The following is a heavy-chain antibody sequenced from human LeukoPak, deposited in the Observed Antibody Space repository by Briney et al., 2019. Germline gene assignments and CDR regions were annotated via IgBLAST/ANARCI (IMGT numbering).Heavy chain of an antibody. D-gene: IGHD2-8*01. CDR3: AKDRCSNGVGCYYYYMDV. CDR2: ISYDGSNK. Sequence: GGSLRLSCAASGFTFSSYAMHWVRQAPGKGLEWVAVISYDGSNKYYADSVKGRFTISRDSSKNILYLQMNSLRAEDTAVYYCAKDRCSNGVGCYYYYMDVWGKGTTVTISS. J-gene: IGHJ6*03. V-gene: IGHV3-30*04. CDR1: GFTFSSYA.